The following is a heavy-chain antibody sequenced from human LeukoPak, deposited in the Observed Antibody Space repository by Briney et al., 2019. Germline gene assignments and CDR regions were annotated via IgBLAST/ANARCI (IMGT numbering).Heavy chain of an antibody. CDR3: ARVDGGSLDY. CDR2: IGTAGDT. V-gene: IGHV3-13*01. J-gene: IGHJ4*02. D-gene: IGHD2-15*01. CDR1: GFTFSSYD. Sequence: TGGSLRLSCAASGFTFSSYDMHWVRQATGKGLEWVSAIGTAGDTYYPGSVKGRFTISRENAKNSLYLQINSLRAGDTAVYYCARVDGGSLDYWGQGTLVTVSS.